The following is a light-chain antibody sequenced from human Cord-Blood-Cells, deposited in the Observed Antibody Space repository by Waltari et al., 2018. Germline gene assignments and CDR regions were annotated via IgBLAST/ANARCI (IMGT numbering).Light chain of an antibody. Sequence: NFMLTQPHSVSESPGKTVTISCTRSSGSIASNYVQWYQQRPGISPTTVIYEDNQRPAGVPDRFSGSIDSSSNSASLTISGLKTEDEADYYCQSYDSSNHVVFGGGTKLTVL. CDR2: EDN. CDR1: SGSIASNY. CDR3: QSYDSSNHVV. V-gene: IGLV6-57*01. J-gene: IGLJ2*01.